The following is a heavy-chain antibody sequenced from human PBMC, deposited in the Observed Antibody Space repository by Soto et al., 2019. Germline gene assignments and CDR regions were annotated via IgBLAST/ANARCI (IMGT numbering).Heavy chain of an antibody. CDR2: IYYSGST. CDR1: GGSISSSSYY. CDR3: ARQDSSFSNY. Sequence: QLQLQESGPGLVKPSETLSLTCTVSGGSISSSSYYWGWIRQPPGKGLEWIGSIYYSGSTYYNPSLKSRVTLSVDTSKNQFSLKLSSVTAADTAVYYCARQDSSFSNYWGQGTLVTVSS. D-gene: IGHD6-19*01. J-gene: IGHJ4*02. V-gene: IGHV4-39*01.